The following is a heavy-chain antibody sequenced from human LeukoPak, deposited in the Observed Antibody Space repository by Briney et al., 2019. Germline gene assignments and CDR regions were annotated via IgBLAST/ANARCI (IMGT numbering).Heavy chain of an antibody. D-gene: IGHD1-26*01. Sequence: SETLSLTCTVSGGSISSNSYYWGWIRQPPGKGLEWIGSIYSSGSTYYNASLQSRVTISIETSKNQISLRLNSVTAADTAMYYCAKSGGYGLIDYWGQGTLVTVSS. CDR3: AKSGGYGLIDY. CDR2: IYSSGST. V-gene: IGHV4-39*01. CDR1: GGSISSNSYY. J-gene: IGHJ4*02.